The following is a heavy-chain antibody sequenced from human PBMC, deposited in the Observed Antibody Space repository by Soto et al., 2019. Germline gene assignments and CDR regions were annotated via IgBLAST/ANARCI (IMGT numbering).Heavy chain of an antibody. CDR3: ARAISSRVSSRWFDP. J-gene: IGHJ5*02. CDR2: MNPNSGNT. Sequence: ASVKVSCKASGYTVTSYDINWVRQATGQGLEYLGWMNPNSGNTAYVQKFQGRVTMTWDTSITTAYMELSSLRSEDTAVYFCARAISSRVSSRWFDPWGRG. CDR1: GYTVTSYD. D-gene: IGHD3-3*02. V-gene: IGHV1-8*01.